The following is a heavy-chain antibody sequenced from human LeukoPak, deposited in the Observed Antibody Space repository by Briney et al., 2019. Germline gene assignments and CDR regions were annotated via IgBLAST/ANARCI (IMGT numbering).Heavy chain of an antibody. CDR3: ATVEHDYGDNWFDP. CDR2: FDPEDGET. D-gene: IGHD4-17*01. V-gene: IGHV1-24*01. CDR1: GYTLTELS. J-gene: IGHJ5*02. Sequence: GASVKVSCKVSGYTLTELSMHWVRQAPGKGLEWMGGFDPEDGETIYAQKFQGRVTMTEDTSTDTAYMELSSLRSEDTAVYYCATVEHDYGDNWFDPWGQGTLVTVSS.